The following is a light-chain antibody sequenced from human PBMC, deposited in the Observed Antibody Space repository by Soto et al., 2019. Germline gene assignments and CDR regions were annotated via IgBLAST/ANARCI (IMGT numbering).Light chain of an antibody. V-gene: IGKV3-20*01. J-gene: IGKJ2*01. CDR1: QSVSSYY. CDR2: RAA. CDR3: LQHNSYPYT. Sequence: EIVLTQSPGTLSLSPGERATLSCRASQSVSSYYLAWYQQKPGQAPRLLIYRAASRATGIPDRFGGSGSGTDFTLTISRLEPEDFATYYCLQHNSYPYTFGQGTKLEIK.